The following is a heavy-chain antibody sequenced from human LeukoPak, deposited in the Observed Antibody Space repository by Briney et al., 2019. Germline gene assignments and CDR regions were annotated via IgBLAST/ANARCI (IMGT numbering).Heavy chain of an antibody. CDR2: ISYDGSNK. CDR3: ARDKDIQLWSTDHIYDGLDI. D-gene: IGHD5-18*01. V-gene: IGHV3-30-3*01. Sequence: GGSLRLSCAASGFTFSSYAMHWVRQAPGKGLEWVAVISYDGSNKYYADSVKGRFTISRDNSKNTLYLQMNSLRAEDTAVYYCARDKDIQLWSTDHIYDGLDIWGQGTMVTVSS. J-gene: IGHJ3*02. CDR1: GFTFSSYA.